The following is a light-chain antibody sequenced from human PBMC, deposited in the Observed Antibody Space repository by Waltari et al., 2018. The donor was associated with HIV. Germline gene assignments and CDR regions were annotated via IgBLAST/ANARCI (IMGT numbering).Light chain of an antibody. V-gene: IGKV3-20*01. CDR1: QSLTSGS. Sequence: EIVLTQSPGTRSLSPGERATLSCRASQSLTSGSLAWYQQKPGQPPRLLIYGTSSRAAGIPDRFSGSGSGTDFTLTISRLEPEDLAVYYCQQYGSSPRTFGQGTKVEIK. CDR2: GTS. CDR3: QQYGSSPRT. J-gene: IGKJ1*01.